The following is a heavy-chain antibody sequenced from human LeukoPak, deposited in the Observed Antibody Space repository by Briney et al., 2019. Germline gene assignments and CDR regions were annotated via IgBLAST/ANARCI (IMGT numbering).Heavy chain of an antibody. V-gene: IGHV4-34*01. J-gene: IGHJ4*02. CDR3: ARDANRYCSSTSCYNEGLFDY. CDR1: GGSFSGYY. CDR2: INHSGST. D-gene: IGHD2-2*02. Sequence: PSETLSLTCAVYGGSFSGYYWSWIRQPPGKGLEWIGEINHSGSTNYNPSLKSRVTISVDTSKNQFSLKLSSVTAADTAVYYCARDANRYCSSTSCYNEGLFDYWGQGTLVTVSS.